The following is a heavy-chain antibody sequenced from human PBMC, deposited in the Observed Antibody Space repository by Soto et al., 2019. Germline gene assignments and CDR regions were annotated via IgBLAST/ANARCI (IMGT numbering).Heavy chain of an antibody. Sequence: SQTLSLTCAISGDSVSSKSTALNWIRQSPSRGLEWLGRTYYRSKWYNEYAVSVKSRITINPDTSKNQFSLQLNSATPEDTAVYYCARSGNEGAVDYWGQGTLVTVSS. CDR2: TYYRSKWYN. CDR3: ARSGNEGAVDY. J-gene: IGHJ4*02. V-gene: IGHV6-1*01. D-gene: IGHD1-26*01. CDR1: GDSVSSKSTA.